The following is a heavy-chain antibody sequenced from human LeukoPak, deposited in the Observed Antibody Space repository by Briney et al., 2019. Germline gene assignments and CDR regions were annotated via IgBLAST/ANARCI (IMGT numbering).Heavy chain of an antibody. J-gene: IGHJ3*01. Sequence: ASVKVSCKASGYSFTGYYIHRVRQAPGQGPEWMGWINPKSGGTDSAEKFEGRVTMTRDTSIRTSFLELGRLKSDDTAVYYCTRETGANYDPGAFDVWGQGTMVTVSS. D-gene: IGHD3-3*01. CDR2: INPKSGGT. CDR3: TRETGANYDPGAFDV. V-gene: IGHV1-2*02. CDR1: GYSFTGYY.